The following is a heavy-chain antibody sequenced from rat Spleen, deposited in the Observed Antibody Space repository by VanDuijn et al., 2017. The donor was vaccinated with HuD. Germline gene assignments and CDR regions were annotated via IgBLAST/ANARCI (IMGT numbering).Heavy chain of an antibody. CDR3: TTYGGLRNWFAY. J-gene: IGHJ3*01. D-gene: IGHD4-1*01. Sequence: EVQLVESDGGLVQPGRSLKLSCAASGFTFSDYYMAWVRQAPTKGLEWVASISYEGSSTYYGDSVKGRFTVSRDDAKSTLHLQMDSLRSEDTATYYCTTYGGLRNWFAYWGQGTLVTVSS. V-gene: IGHV5-20*01. CDR1: GFTFSDYY. CDR2: ISYEGSST.